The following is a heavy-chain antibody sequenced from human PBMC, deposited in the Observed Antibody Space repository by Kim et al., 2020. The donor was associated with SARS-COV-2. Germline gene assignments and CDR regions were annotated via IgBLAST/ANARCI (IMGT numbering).Heavy chain of an antibody. CDR3: SRGQGCGGDCYAGDY. J-gene: IGHJ4*02. CDR1: GYSFTTYA. V-gene: IGHV1-18*04. Sequence: ASVKVSCKTSGYSFTTYAINWVRPAPGQGLEWMGWIGAYNGYTKYAQNFQGRATMTIDPATETAYMELRSLRYDDTAVYYCSRGQGCGGDCYAGDYWGQGTRITVSS. CDR2: IGAYNGYT. D-gene: IGHD2-21*02.